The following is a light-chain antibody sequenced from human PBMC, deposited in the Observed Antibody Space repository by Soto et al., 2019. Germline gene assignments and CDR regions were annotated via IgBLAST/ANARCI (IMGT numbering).Light chain of an antibody. CDR2: AVS. J-gene: IGKJ5*01. V-gene: IGKV1-12*01. CDR1: QGITRW. Sequence: DIQMTQSPSSVSASVGDRVTIACRASQGITRWLAWYQQKPGKAPKLLIYAVSSLQSGVPSRFSGSESGTDFTLTISSLHPEDSATYYCQQANTFPVTFGQGTRLEIK. CDR3: QQANTFPVT.